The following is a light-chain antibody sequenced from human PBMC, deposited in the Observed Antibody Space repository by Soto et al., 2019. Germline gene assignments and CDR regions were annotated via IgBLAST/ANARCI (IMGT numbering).Light chain of an antibody. CDR1: QSVFYSSRNKNY. CDR2: CAS. CDR3: QHYYTTPPT. J-gene: IGKJ1*01. Sequence: DIVMTQSPDSLAVSLGERATIHCKSSQSVFYSSRNKNYLAWYQQKPGQPPKLLISCASSREFGVPDRFSGSGSGTDFTLTISSLQAEDVAIYYCQHYYTTPPTFGQGTKVEI. V-gene: IGKV4-1*01.